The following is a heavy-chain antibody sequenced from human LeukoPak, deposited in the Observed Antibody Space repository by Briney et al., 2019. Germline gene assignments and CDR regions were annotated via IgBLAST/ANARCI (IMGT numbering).Heavy chain of an antibody. V-gene: IGHV3-30*19. Sequence: GGSLRLSCAASGFTFSSYGMHWVRQAPGKGLEWVAAISYDGRNKYYADSVKGRFTISRDNSKNTLYLQMNSLRAEDTAVYYCARDSSGWYYGGLDYWGQGTLVTVSS. J-gene: IGHJ4*02. D-gene: IGHD6-19*01. CDR3: ARDSSGWYYGGLDY. CDR1: GFTFSSYG. CDR2: ISYDGRNK.